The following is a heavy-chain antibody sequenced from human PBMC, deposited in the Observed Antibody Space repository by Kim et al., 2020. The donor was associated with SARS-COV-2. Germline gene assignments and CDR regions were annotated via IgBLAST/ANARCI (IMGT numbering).Heavy chain of an antibody. CDR3: ARHSRRSSIAALGLGY. J-gene: IGHJ4*02. D-gene: IGHD6-6*01. CDR2: IYYSGST. CDR1: GGSISSSSYY. Sequence: SETLSLTCTVSGGSISSSSYYWGWIRQPPGKGLEWIGSIYYSGSTYYNPSLKSRVTISVDTSKNQFSLKLSSVTAADTAVYYCARHSRRSSIAALGLGYWGQGTLVTVSS. V-gene: IGHV4-39*01.